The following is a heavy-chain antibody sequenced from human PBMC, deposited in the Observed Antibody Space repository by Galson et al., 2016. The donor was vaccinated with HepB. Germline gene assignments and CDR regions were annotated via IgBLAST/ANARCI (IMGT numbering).Heavy chain of an antibody. CDR3: ASLDIIVAAAHGAFDI. Sequence: ETLSLTCTVSGGSLSSSGYYWGWIRQPPGKGLEWMGYIYYTGLATYSPSLKSRVTISLDTSTSQFSLRLNSVTAADTAVYYCASLDIIVAAAHGAFDIWGQGTLVTVSS. V-gene: IGHV4-61*08. D-gene: IGHD6-13*01. CDR1: GGSLSSSGYY. CDR2: IYYTGLA. J-gene: IGHJ3*02.